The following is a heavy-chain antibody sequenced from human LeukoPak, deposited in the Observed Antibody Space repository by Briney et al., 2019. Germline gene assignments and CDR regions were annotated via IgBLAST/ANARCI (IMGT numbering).Heavy chain of an antibody. CDR3: ARGSAVSFFDY. CDR2: INSDGSWT. J-gene: IGHJ4*02. Sequence: PGGSLRLSCAASGNYWMHWVRQAPGKGLVWVSHINSDGSWTSYADSVKGRFTISKDNAKNTVYLQMNSLRAEDTAVYFCARGSAVSFFDYWGQGTLVTVSS. D-gene: IGHD1-26*01. CDR1: GNYW. V-gene: IGHV3-74*01.